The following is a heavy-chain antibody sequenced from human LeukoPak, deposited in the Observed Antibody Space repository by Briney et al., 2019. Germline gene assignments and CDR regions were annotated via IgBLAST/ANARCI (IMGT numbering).Heavy chain of an antibody. Sequence: PGGCLRLACAASGFTFDDDAMGWVRQAPGKGLGWVSGISWNSGSIGYADSVKGRFTISRDSAKNSLYLQMNSLRAEDTALYYCAKDASDFWSGPSDYWGEGTLVTVSS. CDR3: AKDASDFWSGPSDY. V-gene: IGHV3-9*01. J-gene: IGHJ4*02. D-gene: IGHD3-3*01. CDR1: GFTFDDDA. CDR2: ISWNSGSI.